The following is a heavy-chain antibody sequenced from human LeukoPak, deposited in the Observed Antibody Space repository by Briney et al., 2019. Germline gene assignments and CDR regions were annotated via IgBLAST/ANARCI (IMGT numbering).Heavy chain of an antibody. J-gene: IGHJ4*02. CDR2: INHSGST. CDR3: ARDARFGELVDY. D-gene: IGHD3-10*01. Sequence: SETLSLTCAVYGGSFSGYYWSWIRQPPGKGLEWIGEINHSGSTNYNPSLESRVTISVDTSKNQFSLKLSSETAADTAMYYCARDARFGELVDYWGRGTLVTVSS. V-gene: IGHV4-34*01. CDR1: GGSFSGYY.